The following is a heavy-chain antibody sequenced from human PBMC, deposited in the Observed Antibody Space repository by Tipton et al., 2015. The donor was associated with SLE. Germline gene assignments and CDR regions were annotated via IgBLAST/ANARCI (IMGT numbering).Heavy chain of an antibody. Sequence: LRLSCIVSGGSITGYYWSWIRQPPGKRLEWIGYIDQFGSANYNPSLQNRVTISVGRSKTQFSLKLRSVSAADSAMYYCARHGYDFWSGYYHHVFDVWGQGTMLTVSS. CDR1: GGSITGYY. CDR2: IDQFGSA. V-gene: IGHV4-59*08. CDR3: ARHGYDFWSGYYHHVFDV. J-gene: IGHJ3*01. D-gene: IGHD3-3*01.